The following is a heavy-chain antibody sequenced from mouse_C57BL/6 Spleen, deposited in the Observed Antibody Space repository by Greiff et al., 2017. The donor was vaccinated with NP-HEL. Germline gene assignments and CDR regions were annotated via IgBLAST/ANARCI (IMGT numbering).Heavy chain of an antibody. CDR1: GFTFSSYA. J-gene: IGHJ4*01. Sequence: EVQRVESGEGLVKPGGSLKLSCAASGFTFSSYAMSWVRQTPEKRLEWVAYISSGGDYIYYADTVKGRFTISRDNARNTLYLQMSSLKSEDTAMYYCTRSKGSYYAMDYWGQGTSVTVSS. CDR3: TRSKGSYYAMDY. V-gene: IGHV5-9-1*02. CDR2: ISSGGDYI.